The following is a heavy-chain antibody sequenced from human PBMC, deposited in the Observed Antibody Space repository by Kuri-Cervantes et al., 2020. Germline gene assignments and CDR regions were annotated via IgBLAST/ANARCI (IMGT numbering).Heavy chain of an antibody. D-gene: IGHD3-10*01. V-gene: IGHV4-61*01. CDR1: GGSVSSSSYY. Sequence: SETLSLTCTVSGGSVSSSSYYWSWIRQPPGNGLEWIGYIYYSGSTNYNPSLKSRVTISVDTSKNQLSLKLSSVTAAETAVYYCARDRQWFGEYDYWGQGTLVTVSS. J-gene: IGHJ4*02. CDR3: ARDRQWFGEYDY. CDR2: IYYSGST.